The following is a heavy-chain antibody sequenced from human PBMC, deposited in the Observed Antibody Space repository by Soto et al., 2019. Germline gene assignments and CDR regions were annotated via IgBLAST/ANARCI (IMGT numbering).Heavy chain of an antibody. J-gene: IGHJ5*02. CDR2: ISAYNGNT. CDR3: ARDSPTVTTSWFDP. Sequence: ASVKVSCKASGYTFTSYGTSWVRQAPGQGLEWMGWISAYNGNTNYAQKLQGRVTMTTDTSTSTAYMELRSLRSDDTAVYYCARDSPTVTTSWFDPWGQGTLVTVSS. CDR1: GYTFTSYG. D-gene: IGHD4-17*01. V-gene: IGHV1-18*01.